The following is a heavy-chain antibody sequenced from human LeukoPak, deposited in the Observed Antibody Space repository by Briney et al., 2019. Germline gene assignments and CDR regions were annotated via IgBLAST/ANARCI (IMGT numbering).Heavy chain of an antibody. CDR3: ARQYYYDTSGYDAFDI. V-gene: IGHV3-11*06. J-gene: IGHJ3*02. Sequence: GGSLRLSCAASGFTFSDYYMSWIRQAPGKGREWVSYISSSSSYTNYADSVKGRFTISRDNAKNSLCLQMNSLRAEDTAVYYCARQYYYDTSGYDAFDIWGQGTMVTVSS. CDR1: GFTFSDYY. CDR2: ISSSSSYT. D-gene: IGHD3-22*01.